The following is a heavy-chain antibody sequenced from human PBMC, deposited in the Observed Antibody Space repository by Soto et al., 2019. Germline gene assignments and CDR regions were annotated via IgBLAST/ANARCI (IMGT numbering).Heavy chain of an antibody. Sequence: QLQLQESGPGLVKPSETPSLTCTDSGGSISSSSYYWGWIRQPPGKGLEWIGTSYYSGSTYYNPSLKSRVTISVDTSKTQFSLKLSSVTAADTAVYYCARLQRPGVVIDYWGQGTLVTVSS. D-gene: IGHD3-3*01. V-gene: IGHV4-39*01. CDR2: SYYSGST. J-gene: IGHJ4*02. CDR3: ARLQRPGVVIDY. CDR1: GGSISSSSYY.